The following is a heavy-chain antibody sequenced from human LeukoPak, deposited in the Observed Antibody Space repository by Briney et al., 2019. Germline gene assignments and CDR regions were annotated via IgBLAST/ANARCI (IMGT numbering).Heavy chain of an antibody. CDR3: VKKASGRYPFDS. CDR1: GFRFRSPH. Sequence: GGSLRLSCADSGFRFRSPHMIRVRLAPGTALEWASGISDSGGDSYEDTPYAGSVNGCFTISRDNSKNTLYFQMNSLRIDDTAVYFCVKKASGRYPFDSWGLGTLVIVSS. V-gene: IGHV3-23*01. CDR2: ISDSGGDS. D-gene: IGHD3-16*02. J-gene: IGHJ4*02.